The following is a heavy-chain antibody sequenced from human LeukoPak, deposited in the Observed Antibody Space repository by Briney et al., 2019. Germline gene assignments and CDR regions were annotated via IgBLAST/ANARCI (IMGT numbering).Heavy chain of an antibody. Sequence: AGGSLRLSCAASGFTFSSYWMSWVRQAPGKGLEWVGNTNSDGSEIHYVDSVKGRFTISRDNAKDALFLQMNSLRVEDTAVYYCARDTYRSGWSTDYWGQGTLVTVSS. D-gene: IGHD6-19*01. V-gene: IGHV3-7*01. CDR1: GFTFSSYW. CDR2: TNSDGSEI. J-gene: IGHJ4*02. CDR3: ARDTYRSGWSTDY.